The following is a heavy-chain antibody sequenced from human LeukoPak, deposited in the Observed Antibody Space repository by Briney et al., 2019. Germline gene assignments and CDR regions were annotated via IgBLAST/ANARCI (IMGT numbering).Heavy chain of an antibody. V-gene: IGHV6-1*01. CDR2: TYYRSKWNT. J-gene: IGHJ5*02. Sequence: SQTLSLTCAISGDSVSSNSASWNWIRQPPSRGLEWLGRTYYRSKWNTDYAVSVKGRITINPDTSKNQFSLYLNSVTPEDTAVYYCARDPDSSYEWGPFDPWGQGTLVTVSS. D-gene: IGHD1-26*01. CDR1: GDSVSSNSAS. CDR3: ARDPDSSYEWGPFDP.